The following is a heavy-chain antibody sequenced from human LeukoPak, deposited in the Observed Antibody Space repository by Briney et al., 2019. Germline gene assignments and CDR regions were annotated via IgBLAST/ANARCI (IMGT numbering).Heavy chain of an antibody. J-gene: IGHJ6*03. CDR1: GGSISSYY. D-gene: IGHD6-25*01. Sequence: PSETLSLTCTFSGGSISSYYWSWIRQPAGKGLEWIGRIHTSGSTNYNPSLKSRVTISVDTSKNQFSLKLSSVTAADTAVYYCARVAQRGDYYYYYYMDVWGKGTTVTVSS. V-gene: IGHV4-4*07. CDR3: ARVAQRGDYYYYYYMDV. CDR2: IHTSGST.